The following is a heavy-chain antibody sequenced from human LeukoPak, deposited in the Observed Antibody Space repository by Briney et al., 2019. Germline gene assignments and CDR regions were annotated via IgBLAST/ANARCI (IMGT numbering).Heavy chain of an antibody. J-gene: IGHJ5*02. D-gene: IGHD3-16*02. Sequence: GGSLRLSCAASGFTFSSYSMNWVRQAAGKGLEWVSSISSSSSYIYYADSVKGRFTISRDNAKNSLYLQMNRLRAEDTAVYYCARDLSPNAPLSSWGQGTLVTVSS. CDR3: ARDLSPNAPLSS. CDR2: ISSSSSYI. V-gene: IGHV3-21*01. CDR1: GFTFSSYS.